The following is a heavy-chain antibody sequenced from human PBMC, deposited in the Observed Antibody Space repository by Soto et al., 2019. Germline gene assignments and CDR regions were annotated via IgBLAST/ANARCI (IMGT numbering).Heavy chain of an antibody. D-gene: IGHD6-19*01. V-gene: IGHV1-46*01. CDR2: INPSGGST. J-gene: IGHJ6*02. CDR3: ARVTQRGSGPSVGIDV. Sequence: GLEWMGIINPSGGSTSYAQKFQGRVTMTRDTSTSTVYMELSSLRSEDTAVYYCARVTQRGSGPSVGIDVWGQGTTVSVSS.